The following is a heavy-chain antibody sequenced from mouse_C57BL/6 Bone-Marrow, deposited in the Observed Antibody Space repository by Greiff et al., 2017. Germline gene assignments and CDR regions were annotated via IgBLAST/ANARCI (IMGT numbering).Heavy chain of an antibody. Sequence: VQLQESGPELVKPGASVKISCKASGYAFSSSWMNWVKQRPGKGLEWIGRIYPGDGDTNYNGKFKGKATLTADKSSSTAYMQLSSLTSEDSAVYFCAAITTVVATSEYFDYWGQGTTLTVSS. V-gene: IGHV1-82*01. CDR1: GYAFSSSW. CDR2: IYPGDGDT. J-gene: IGHJ2*01. CDR3: AAITTVVATSEYFDY. D-gene: IGHD1-1*01.